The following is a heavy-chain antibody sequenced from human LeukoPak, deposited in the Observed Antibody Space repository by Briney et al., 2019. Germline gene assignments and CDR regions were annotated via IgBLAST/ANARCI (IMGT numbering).Heavy chain of an antibody. CDR2: IKNKTDGGTT. Sequence: RGSLRLSCAASGFTFSNAWMSWVRQAPGGGREWGGRIKNKTDGGTTDYAAPVKGRYTISRDDSKNTLYLEMNSLKTDDRAVYYCTTEWFGELLYNYWGQGTLVTVSS. CDR1: GFTFSNAW. CDR3: TTEWFGELLYNY. J-gene: IGHJ4*02. D-gene: IGHD3-10*01. V-gene: IGHV3-15*01.